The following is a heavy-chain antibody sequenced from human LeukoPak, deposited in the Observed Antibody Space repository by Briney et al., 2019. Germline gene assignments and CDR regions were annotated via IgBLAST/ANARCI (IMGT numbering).Heavy chain of an antibody. CDR3: AFSVRAAAIPAFDN. J-gene: IGHJ4*02. CDR2: ISPSNGAT. Sequence: VASVKVSCKASGSMFAGHYRHWMRQAPGQGLEWMGWISPSNGATKYAQNFQGRVTMTRDTSISTAYMELRDLRSDDTAVYYCAFSVRAAAIPAFDNWGRGTLV. V-gene: IGHV1-2*02. CDR1: GSMFAGHY. D-gene: IGHD6-25*01.